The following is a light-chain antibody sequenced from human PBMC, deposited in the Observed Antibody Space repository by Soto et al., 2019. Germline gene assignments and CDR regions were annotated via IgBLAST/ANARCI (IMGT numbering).Light chain of an antibody. J-gene: IGLJ1*01. CDR1: SSVVGGYNF. Sequence: QSVLTQPASVSGSPGQSITISCTGTSSVVGGYNFVSWYQQHPGKDPKLMIYDVNNRPSGVSNRFSGSKSGNTASLTISGLQAEDEADYYCSSYTSSSTYVFGTGTKVTVL. CDR3: SSYTSSSTYV. CDR2: DVN. V-gene: IGLV2-14*03.